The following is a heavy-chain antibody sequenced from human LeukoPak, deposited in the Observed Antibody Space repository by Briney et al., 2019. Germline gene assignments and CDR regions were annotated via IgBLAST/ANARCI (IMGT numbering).Heavy chain of an antibody. V-gene: IGHV1-18*01. Sequence: ASVKVSCKASGYTFTHYGISWVRQAPGQGLEWMGWINPFNGNTEYLQKLQGRVTMTKDTSTSTAYMELSSLRYDDTAVYYCARGSPDDFWGQGTLVTVSS. CDR1: GYTFTHYG. CDR3: ARGSPDDF. J-gene: IGHJ4*02. D-gene: IGHD3-10*01. CDR2: INPFNGNT.